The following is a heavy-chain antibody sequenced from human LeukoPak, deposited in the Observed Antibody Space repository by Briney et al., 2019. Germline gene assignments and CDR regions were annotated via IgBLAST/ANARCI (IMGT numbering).Heavy chain of an antibody. CDR2: IYYSGST. D-gene: IGHD3-3*01. CDR3: ARDYDFWAGALDV. J-gene: IGHJ6*02. V-gene: IGHV4-31*03. CDR1: GGSISSGGYY. Sequence: SETLSLTCTVSGGSISSGGYYWSWIRQHPGKGLEWIGYIYYSGSTYYNPSLKSRLTISVDTSKNQFSLKLSSVTAADTAVYYCARDYDFWAGALDVWGQGTTVTVSS.